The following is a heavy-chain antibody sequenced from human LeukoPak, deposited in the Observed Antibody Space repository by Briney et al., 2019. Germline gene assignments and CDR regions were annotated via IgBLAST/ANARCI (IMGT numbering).Heavy chain of an antibody. CDR2: MNPNSGAT. Sequence: GASVKVSCKASGYTFTGYYMHWVRQAPGQGLEWMGWMNPNSGATNYAQKFQGRVTMTRDTSISTPYMELSRLRSDDTAVYYCASGGSGWYYFDYRGQGTLVTVSS. J-gene: IGHJ4*02. V-gene: IGHV1-2*02. CDR1: GYTFTGYY. D-gene: IGHD6-19*01. CDR3: ASGGSGWYYFDY.